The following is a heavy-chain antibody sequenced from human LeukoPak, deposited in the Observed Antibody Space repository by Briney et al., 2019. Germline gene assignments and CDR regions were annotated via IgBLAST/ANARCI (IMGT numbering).Heavy chain of an antibody. CDR1: GYTFTGYY. Sequence: ASVKVSCKASGYTFTGYYMHWVRQAPGQGLEWMGWINPNSGGTNYAQKFQGKITMTRDTSTDTVYMELSSLRSDDTAVYYCARGPLRSENYPRHYYYYMDVWGKGTTVTISS. CDR3: ARGPLRSENYPRHYYYYMDV. J-gene: IGHJ6*03. V-gene: IGHV1-2*02. CDR2: INPNSGGT. D-gene: IGHD3-10*01.